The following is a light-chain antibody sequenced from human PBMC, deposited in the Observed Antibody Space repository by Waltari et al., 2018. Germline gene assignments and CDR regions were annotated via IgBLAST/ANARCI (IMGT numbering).Light chain of an antibody. CDR2: KIS. CDR3: RQSTKDPYS. J-gene: IGKJ2*03. V-gene: IGKV2D-29*02. CDR1: ESLLHSNGNTY. Sequence: DIVMTQTTLSLPVTPVEPAPIPCRSSESLLHSNGNTYLHWYQLKEGQSPRLLIYKISNRESGVPDRFRCSGAGTDFTLKIGRVEPEDVGVYYCRQSTKDPYSFGQRTKVQIK.